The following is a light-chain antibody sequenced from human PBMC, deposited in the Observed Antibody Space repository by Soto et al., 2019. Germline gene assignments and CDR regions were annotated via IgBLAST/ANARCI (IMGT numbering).Light chain of an antibody. CDR3: QQRSNWLT. CDR1: QTFSSSY. J-gene: IGKJ4*01. CDR2: DAS. Sequence: EIVLTQSPGTLSLSPGERATLSCRASQTFSSSYLAWYQQKPGQAPRLLIYDASNRATGIPARFSGSGSGTDFTLTISSLEPEDFAVYYCQQRSNWLTFGGGTKVDIK. V-gene: IGKV3D-20*02.